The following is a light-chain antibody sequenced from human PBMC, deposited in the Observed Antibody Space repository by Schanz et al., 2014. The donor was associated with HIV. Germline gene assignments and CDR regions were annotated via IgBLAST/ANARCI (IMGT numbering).Light chain of an antibody. CDR1: QTIDNW. J-gene: IGKJ4*01. CDR2: AAS. Sequence: DIQMTQSPSTLSASIGDRVTITCRASQTIDNWLAWYQQRPGKAPKLLIYAASSLQSGVPSRFSGSGSGTDFTLTISNLQPEDFATYYCQQTYITLTFGGGTKVEIK. CDR3: QQTYITLT. V-gene: IGKV1-39*01.